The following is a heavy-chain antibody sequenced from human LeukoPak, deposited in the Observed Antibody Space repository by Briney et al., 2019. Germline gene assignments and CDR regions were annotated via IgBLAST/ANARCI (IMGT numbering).Heavy chain of an antibody. D-gene: IGHD5-12*01. J-gene: IGHJ6*03. CDR3: ARVNSGYDFIGRHYYFYMDV. Sequence: PSETLSLTCTVSGGSISSGDYYWSWIRQPAGKGLEWIGRIYTSESTNYNPSLKNRVAMSVDTSKNHFSLQLSSVTAADTGVYYCARVNSGYDFIGRHYYFYMDVWGKGTTVTISS. V-gene: IGHV4-61*02. CDR2: IYTSEST. CDR1: GGSISSGDYY.